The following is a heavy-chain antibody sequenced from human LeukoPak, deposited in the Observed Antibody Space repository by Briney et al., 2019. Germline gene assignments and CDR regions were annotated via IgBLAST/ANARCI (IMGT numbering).Heavy chain of an antibody. CDR2: ISSSSSYV. CDR1: GFTVSSNY. V-gene: IGHV3-21*01. Sequence: GGSLRLSCAASGFTVSSNYMSWVRQAPGKGLEWVSSISSSSSYVYYADSVKGRFTISRDNAKNSLYLQMNSLRAEDTAVYYCAREGSSWYGTLDYWGQGTLVTVSS. J-gene: IGHJ4*02. D-gene: IGHD6-13*01. CDR3: AREGSSWYGTLDY.